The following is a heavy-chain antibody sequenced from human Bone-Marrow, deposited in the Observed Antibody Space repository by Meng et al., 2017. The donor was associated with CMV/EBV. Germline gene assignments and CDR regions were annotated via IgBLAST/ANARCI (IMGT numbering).Heavy chain of an antibody. CDR3: ARRGGTDCSSTSCYTAFDY. Sequence: GESLKISCTASGFTFSGYTMNWVRQAPGKGLEWISSISTSSIYIHYADSVKGRFTISRDNAKNSLYLQMNTLRAEDTAVYYCARRGGTDCSSTSCYTAFDYWGQGTLVTVSS. V-gene: IGHV3-21*01. CDR1: GFTFSGYT. CDR2: ISTSSIYI. D-gene: IGHD2-2*02. J-gene: IGHJ4*02.